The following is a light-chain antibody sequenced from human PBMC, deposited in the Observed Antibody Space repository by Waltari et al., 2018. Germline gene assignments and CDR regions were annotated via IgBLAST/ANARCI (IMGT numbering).Light chain of an antibody. CDR1: QSISSY. CDR2: GAT. V-gene: IGKV3-11*01. J-gene: IGKJ4*01. Sequence: ETVLTQSPATLSLSPGERAILSCRASQSISSYLAWYQQKPGQAPRPLIYGATKRATDIPARFSGSGSGTDFTLTISSLEPEDFAVYYCQERSNWPRALTFGGGTKVEI. CDR3: QERSNWPRALT.